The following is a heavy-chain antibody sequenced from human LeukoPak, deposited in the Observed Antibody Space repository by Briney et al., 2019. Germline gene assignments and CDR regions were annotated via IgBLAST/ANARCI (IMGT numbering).Heavy chain of an antibody. CDR2: ISYDGSNK. CDR3: ARALENRRDGYNLGY. CDR1: GFIFSSYA. D-gene: IGHD5-24*01. Sequence: GGSLRLSCAASGFIFSSYAMHWVRQAPGKGLERVAVISYDGSNKYCADSVKGRFTISRDNSKNTLYLQMNGLRAEDTAVYYRARALENRRDGYNLGYWGQGTLVTVSS. J-gene: IGHJ4*02. V-gene: IGHV3-30-3*01.